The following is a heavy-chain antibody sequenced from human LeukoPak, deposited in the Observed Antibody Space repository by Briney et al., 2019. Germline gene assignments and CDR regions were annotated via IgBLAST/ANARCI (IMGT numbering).Heavy chain of an antibody. Sequence: GGSLRLSCAASGFTFSSYAMSWVRQAPGKGLEWVSVITAGGGSTYSAGSVKGRFTISRDNSKNTLYLQMNSLRAEDTAVYYCAREVATGFSCFDYWGQGTLVTVSS. J-gene: IGHJ4*02. CDR1: GFTFSSYA. CDR3: AREVATGFSCFDY. V-gene: IGHV3-23*01. CDR2: ITAGGGST. D-gene: IGHD2-21*02.